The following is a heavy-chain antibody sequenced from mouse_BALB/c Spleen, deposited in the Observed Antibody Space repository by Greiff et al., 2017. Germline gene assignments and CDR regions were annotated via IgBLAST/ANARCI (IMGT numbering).Heavy chain of an antibody. CDR1: GFNIKDTY. CDR2: IDPANGNT. D-gene: IGHD2-4*01. V-gene: IGHV14-3*02. Sequence: EVKLMESGAELVKPGASVKLSRTASGFNIKDTYMHWVKQRPEQGLEWIGRIDPANGNTKYDPKFQGKATITADTSSNTAYLQLSSLTSEDTAVYYCADYDEGVFAYWGQGTLVTVSA. CDR3: ADYDEGVFAY. J-gene: IGHJ3*01.